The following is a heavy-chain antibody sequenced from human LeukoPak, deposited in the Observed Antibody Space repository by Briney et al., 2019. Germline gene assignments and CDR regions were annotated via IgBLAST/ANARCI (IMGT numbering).Heavy chain of an antibody. CDR1: GFTFSSYG. V-gene: IGHV3-23*01. D-gene: IGHD4/OR15-4a*01. CDR3: AKAGISMVASIDY. J-gene: IGHJ4*02. Sequence: GGTLRLSCAASGFTFSSYGMSWVRQAPGKGLEWVSAISGSGGSTYYADSVKGRFTISRDNSKNTLYLQMNSLRAEDTAVYYCAKAGISMVASIDYWGQGTLVTVSS. CDR2: ISGSGGST.